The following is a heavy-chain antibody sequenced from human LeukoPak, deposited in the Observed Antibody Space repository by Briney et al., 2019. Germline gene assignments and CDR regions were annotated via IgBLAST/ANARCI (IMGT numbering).Heavy chain of an antibody. CDR1: GGSFSGYY. Sequence: PSETLSLTCAVYGGSFSGYYWSWLRQPPGKGLEWIGEINHSGSTNYNPSLKSRVTISVDTSKNQFSLKLNSVTAADTAVYYCARTGKTLLNYDFDYWGQGTLVTVSS. V-gene: IGHV4-34*01. CDR3: ARTGKTLLNYDFDY. D-gene: IGHD1-7*01. CDR2: INHSGST. J-gene: IGHJ4*02.